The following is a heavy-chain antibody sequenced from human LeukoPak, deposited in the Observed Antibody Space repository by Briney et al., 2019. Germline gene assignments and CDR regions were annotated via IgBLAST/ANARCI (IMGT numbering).Heavy chain of an antibody. Sequence: GASVKVSCAASGGTFSSYAMSWVRQAPGQGLEWMGGISPIFGTANYAQKFQGRVTITTDESTNTAYLELSSLRAEDTAVYYCARDRYYDSSGYYPRGDFQHWGQGTLVTVSS. V-gene: IGHV1-69*05. CDR1: GGTFSSYA. CDR2: ISPIFGTA. CDR3: ARDRYYDSSGYYPRGDFQH. J-gene: IGHJ1*01. D-gene: IGHD3-22*01.